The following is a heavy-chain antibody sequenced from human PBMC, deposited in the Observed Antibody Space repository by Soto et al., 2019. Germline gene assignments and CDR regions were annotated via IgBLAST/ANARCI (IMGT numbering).Heavy chain of an antibody. D-gene: IGHD6-13*01. CDR2: IYYSGST. V-gene: IGHV4-30-4*01. J-gene: IGHJ6*02. Sequence: SETLSLTCTVSGGSISSGDYYWSWIRQPPGKGLEWIGYIYYSGSTYYNPSLKSRVTISVDTSKNQFSLKLSSVTAADTAVYYCAREGTIIAAQRYYYYGMDVWGQGTTVTVSS. CDR3: AREGTIIAAQRYYYYGMDV. CDR1: GGSISSGDYY.